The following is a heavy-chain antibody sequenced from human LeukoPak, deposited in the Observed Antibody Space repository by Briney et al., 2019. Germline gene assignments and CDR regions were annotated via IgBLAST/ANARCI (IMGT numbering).Heavy chain of an antibody. V-gene: IGHV3-7*01. CDR2: IKQDGSEK. Sequence: GGSLRLSCAASRFIFSNYWMSWVRQAPGKGLEWMANIKQDGSEKYYVDSVKGRFTISRDNAKKSLYLQMNSVRAEDTAVYYCARGYGYYYDNSGYDYWGQGTLVTVSS. J-gene: IGHJ4*02. CDR1: RFIFSNYW. D-gene: IGHD3-22*01. CDR3: ARGYGYYYDNSGYDY.